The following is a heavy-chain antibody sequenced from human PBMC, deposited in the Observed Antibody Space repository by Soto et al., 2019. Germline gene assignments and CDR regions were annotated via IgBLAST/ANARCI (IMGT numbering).Heavy chain of an antibody. Sequence: QVQLVQSGAEVKKPGASVKVSCKASGYTFTSYGISWVRQAAGQGLEWMGWISDYNGNTNYAQKLQGRVTMTTDTSQSTAYLELRSLRSDDTTVYYCAREEIRYWSDCSGPFDYWGQGTLVTVSS. J-gene: IGHJ4*02. CDR1: GYTFTSYG. D-gene: IGHD2-15*01. V-gene: IGHV1-18*01. CDR3: AREEIRYWSDCSGPFDY. CDR2: ISDYNGNT.